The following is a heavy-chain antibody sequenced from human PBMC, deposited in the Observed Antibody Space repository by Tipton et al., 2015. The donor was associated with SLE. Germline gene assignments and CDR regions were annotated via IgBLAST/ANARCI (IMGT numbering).Heavy chain of an antibody. CDR3: AREFTIGQFYYSYFYMDV. CDR2: IFTSGTT. J-gene: IGHJ6*03. CDR1: GGSTNPYY. Sequence: TLSLTCSVSGGSTNPYYWTWIRQPAGKGLEWIGRIFTSGTTDYNPSLKSRVTISIDKSENQFSLKLSSVTAADTAVYFCAREFTIGQFYYSYFYMDVWGKGTTVTVSS. V-gene: IGHV4-4*07. D-gene: IGHD2/OR15-2a*01.